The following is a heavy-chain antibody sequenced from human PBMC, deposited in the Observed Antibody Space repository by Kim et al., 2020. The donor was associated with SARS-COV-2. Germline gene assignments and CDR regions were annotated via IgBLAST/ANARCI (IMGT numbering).Heavy chain of an antibody. D-gene: IGHD3-10*01. Sequence: TYYNPSPRGPLPISVDTSKNQFSLKLSSVTAADTAVYYCARVTIAPRFDPWGQGTLVTVSS. CDR2: T. J-gene: IGHJ5*02. V-gene: IGHV4-31*01. CDR3: ARVTIAPRFDP.